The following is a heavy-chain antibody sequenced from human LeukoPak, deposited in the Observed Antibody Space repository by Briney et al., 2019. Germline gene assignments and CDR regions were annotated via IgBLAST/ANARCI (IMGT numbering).Heavy chain of an antibody. CDR3: ARVSAEDIVVVPAALSPDY. Sequence: GASVKVSCKASGYTFTSYYMHWVRQAPGQGLEWMGIINPSGGSTSYAQKLQGRVTMTTDTSTSTAYMELRSLRSDDTAVYYCARVSAEDIVVVPAALSPDYWGQGTLVTVSS. V-gene: IGHV1-46*01. CDR1: GYTFTSYY. J-gene: IGHJ4*02. D-gene: IGHD2-2*01. CDR2: INPSGGST.